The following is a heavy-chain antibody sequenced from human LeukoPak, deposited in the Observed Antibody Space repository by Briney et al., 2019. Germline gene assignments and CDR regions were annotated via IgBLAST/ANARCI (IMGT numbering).Heavy chain of an antibody. CDR2: IYSGGST. J-gene: IGHJ6*02. Sequence: GGSLRLSCAASGFIVSGNSMNWVRQAPGKGLQWVSVIYSGGSTYYANSVKGRFTISRDKSKNALYLQMNSLRVEDTAVYYCARENNFGSGMDVWGRGTTVTVSS. D-gene: IGHD3-10*01. CDR1: GFIVSGNS. CDR3: ARENNFGSGMDV. V-gene: IGHV3-53*01.